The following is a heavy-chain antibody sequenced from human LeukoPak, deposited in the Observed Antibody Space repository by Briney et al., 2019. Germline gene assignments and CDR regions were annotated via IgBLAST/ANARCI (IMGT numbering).Heavy chain of an antibody. J-gene: IGHJ4*02. V-gene: IGHV3-23*01. Sequence: GGSLRLSCAASKFTFSNYGMTWVRQAPGNGLEWISAVSGSGDNTYYADSVKGRFTISRDNSKDTAYLEMKTLRAEDTAVYYCAKSQGSSWQIFDYWGQGTLVTVSS. CDR3: AKSQGSSWQIFDY. CDR1: KFTFSNYG. D-gene: IGHD6-13*01. CDR2: VSGSGDNT.